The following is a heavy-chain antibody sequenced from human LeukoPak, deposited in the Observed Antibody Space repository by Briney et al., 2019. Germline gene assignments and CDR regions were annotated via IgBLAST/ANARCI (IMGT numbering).Heavy chain of an antibody. V-gene: IGHV3-9*01. J-gene: IGHJ4*02. CDR2: ISWNSGEI. CDR3: AKNEGSSRAFAN. CDR1: GFTFDGYA. D-gene: IGHD6-6*01. Sequence: PGWSLRLSCAASGFTFDGYAMHWVRQAPGKGLEWVSGISWNSGEIAYAGSVKGRFTISRDNAKNSLFLHINSLRADDTALYFCAKNEGSSRAFANWGQGTLVTVSS.